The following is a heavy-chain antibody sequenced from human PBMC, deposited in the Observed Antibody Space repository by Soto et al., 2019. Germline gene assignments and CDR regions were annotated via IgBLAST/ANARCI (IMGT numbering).Heavy chain of an antibody. CDR2: ISAYNGNT. J-gene: IGHJ6*02. D-gene: IGHD6-13*01. CDR1: GYTFTSYG. Sequence: ASVKVSCKASGYTFTSYGISWVRQAPGQGLEWMGWISAYNGNTNYAQKLQGRVTMTTDTSTSTAYMELRRLRSDDTAVYYCARVPRARIAAAGTGYYYYGMDVSGQGTTVTVSS. CDR3: ARVPRARIAAAGTGYYYYGMDV. V-gene: IGHV1-18*01.